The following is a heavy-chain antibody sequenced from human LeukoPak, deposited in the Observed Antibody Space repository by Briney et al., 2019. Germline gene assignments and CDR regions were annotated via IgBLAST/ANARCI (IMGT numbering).Heavy chain of an antibody. CDR1: GGSFSGYY. J-gene: IGHJ4*02. CDR3: ASQTGPWY. V-gene: IGHV4-34*01. Sequence: PSETLSLTCAVYGGSFSGYYWSWIRQPPGKGLEWIGEINHSGSTYYNPSLKSRVTISVDTSKDQFSLKLSSVTAADTAVYYCASQTGPWYWGQGTLVTVSS. CDR2: INHSGST. D-gene: IGHD7-27*01.